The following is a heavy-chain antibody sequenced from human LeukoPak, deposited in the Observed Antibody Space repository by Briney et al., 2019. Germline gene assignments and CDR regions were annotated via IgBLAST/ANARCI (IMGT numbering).Heavy chain of an antibody. CDR3: ARDSIAVAGFDY. CDR1: GGSLSSGSYY. D-gene: IGHD6-19*01. CDR2: IYTSGST. V-gene: IGHV4-61*02. J-gene: IGHJ4*02. Sequence: SETLSLTCTVSGGSLSSGSYYWSRIRQPAGKGLEWIGRIYTSGSTNYNPSLKSRVTISVDTSKNQFSLKLSSVTAADTAVYYCARDSIAVAGFDYWGQGTLVTVSS.